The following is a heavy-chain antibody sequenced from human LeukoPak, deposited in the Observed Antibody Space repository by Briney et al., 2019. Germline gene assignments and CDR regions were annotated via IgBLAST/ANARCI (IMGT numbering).Heavy chain of an antibody. CDR3: AGLVGRYSSGLYYYYFDY. Sequence: SGTLSLTCTVSGDSINSLDLWSWVRQPPGKGLEWIGEMYLSGTTHSNPSVKSRVTISIDRSKNQFFLNLSSVTAADTAVYYCAGLVGRYSSGLYYYYFDYWGQGTLVTVSS. CDR1: GDSINSLDL. D-gene: IGHD3-22*01. CDR2: MYLSGTT. V-gene: IGHV4-4*02. J-gene: IGHJ4*02.